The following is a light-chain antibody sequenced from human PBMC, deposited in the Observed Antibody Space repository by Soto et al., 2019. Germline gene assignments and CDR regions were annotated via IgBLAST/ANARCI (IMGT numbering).Light chain of an antibody. CDR2: EVS. V-gene: IGLV2-23*02. J-gene: IGLJ1*01. CDR1: SSDVGSYNL. Sequence: QSALTQPASVSGSPGQSITISCTGTSSDVGSYNLVSWYQQHPGKDPKLMIYEVSKRPSGVSNRFSGSKSGNTASLTISGLQAEDEADYYCCSYAGISTFYVFGTGTKLTVL. CDR3: CSYAGISTFYV.